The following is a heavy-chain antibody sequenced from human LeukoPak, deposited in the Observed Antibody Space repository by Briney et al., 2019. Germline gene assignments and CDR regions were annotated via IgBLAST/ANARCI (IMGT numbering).Heavy chain of an antibody. CDR2: IYYSGST. J-gene: IGHJ4*02. Sequence: SETLSLTCAVSGGSVSSGDYYWSWLRQPPGRGLEWIGYIYYSGSTYYNPSLKSRVTISVDTSKNQFSLKLSSVTAADTAVYYCARGPQVEMATPYFDYWGQGTLVTVSS. D-gene: IGHD5-24*01. V-gene: IGHV4-31*11. CDR3: ARGPQVEMATPYFDY. CDR1: GGSVSSGDYY.